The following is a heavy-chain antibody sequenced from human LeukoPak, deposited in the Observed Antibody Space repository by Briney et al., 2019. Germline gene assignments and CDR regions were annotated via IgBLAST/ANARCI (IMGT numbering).Heavy chain of an antibody. Sequence: PGGSLRLSCVASGFTFSSYAFHWVRQAPGKGLECISAISSNGGSTYYANSVKGRFTISRDNSKNTLNLQMGSLRAEDMAVYYCARDDFYYGMDVWGQGTTVTVSS. J-gene: IGHJ6*02. CDR2: ISSNGGST. CDR3: ARDDFYYGMDV. CDR1: GFTFSSYA. V-gene: IGHV3-64*01.